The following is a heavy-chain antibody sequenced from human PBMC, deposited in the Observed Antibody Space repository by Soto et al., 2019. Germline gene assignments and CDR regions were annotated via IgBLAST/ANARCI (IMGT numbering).Heavy chain of an antibody. CDR1: GGSISSGGYY. CDR2: IYYSGGT. D-gene: IGHD5-12*01. CDR3: PRDLGGYGVFDY. Sequence: QVQLQESGPGLVKPSQTLSLTCTVSGGSISSGGYYWSWIRQHPGKGLEWLGYIYYSGGTYQNPALMSRVMSTVDTSKNQFFLKLSSVTAADTAVYYCPRDLGGYGVFDYWGQGTLVTVSS. J-gene: IGHJ4*02. V-gene: IGHV4-31*03.